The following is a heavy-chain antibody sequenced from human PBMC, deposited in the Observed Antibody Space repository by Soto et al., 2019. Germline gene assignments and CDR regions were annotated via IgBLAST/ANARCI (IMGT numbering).Heavy chain of an antibody. CDR3: ARYTYCSSTSCYTRGFDY. CDR2: IYYSGST. Sequence: SETLSLTCTVSGGSISSYYWSWIRQPPGKXLEWIGYIYYSGSTSYNPSLKSRVTISVDTSKNQFSLRLSSVTAADTAVYYCARYTYCSSTSCYTRGFDYWGQGTLVTVFS. J-gene: IGHJ4*02. CDR1: GGSISSYY. V-gene: IGHV4-59*01. D-gene: IGHD2-2*02.